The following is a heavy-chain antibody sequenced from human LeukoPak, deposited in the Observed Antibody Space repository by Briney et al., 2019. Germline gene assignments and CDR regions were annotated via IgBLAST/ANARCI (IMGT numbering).Heavy chain of an antibody. CDR2: MCGTAGCT. CDR3: AKDRPNFHENSGHYYRRDGDS. J-gene: IGHJ5*01. Sequence: PGGSLRLSCQPSGFTFYMYAMSWVRQAPGKGLEWVASMCGTAGCTFYPDSVKGRFTISRDNSKNVLYLRMNSLTAEDTAIYYCAKDRPNFHENSGHYYRRDGDSWGQGTLVTVSS. D-gene: IGHD3-22*01. V-gene: IGHV3-23*01. CDR1: GFTFYMYA.